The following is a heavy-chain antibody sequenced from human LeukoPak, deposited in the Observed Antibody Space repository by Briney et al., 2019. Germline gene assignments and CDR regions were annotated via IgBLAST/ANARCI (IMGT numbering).Heavy chain of an antibody. CDR1: GFTFSSYA. D-gene: IGHD3-3*01. CDR2: ISGSGGST. V-gene: IGHV3-23*01. J-gene: IGHJ4*02. CDR3: AKGVRFLEWFFDY. Sequence: GGSLRLSCAASGFTFSSYAMSWVRQPPGKGLEWVSAISGSGGSTYYADSVKGRFTISRDNSKNTLYLQMNSLRAEDTAVYYCAKGVRFLEWFFDYWGQGTLVTVSS.